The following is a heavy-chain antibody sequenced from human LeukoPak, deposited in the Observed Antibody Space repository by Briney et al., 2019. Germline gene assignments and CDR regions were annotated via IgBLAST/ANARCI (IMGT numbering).Heavy chain of an antibody. D-gene: IGHD3-3*01. Sequence: PGGSLRLSCAAFGXTFNSYEMNWVRQAPGKGQEWVSYISSSGSTIYYADSVKGRFTISRDNAKSSLYLQMNSLRAEDTAIYYCARQDRVLIAFDYWGQGTLVTVSS. CDR3: ARQDRVLIAFDY. J-gene: IGHJ4*02. V-gene: IGHV3-48*03. CDR1: GXTFNSYE. CDR2: ISSSGSTI.